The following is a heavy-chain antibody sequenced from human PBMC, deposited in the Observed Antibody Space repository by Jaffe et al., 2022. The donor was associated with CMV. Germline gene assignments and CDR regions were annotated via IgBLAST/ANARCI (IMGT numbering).Heavy chain of an antibody. V-gene: IGHV3-9*01. D-gene: IGHD6-25*01. CDR2: IIWNNGGL. CDR3: VKAMGAASFDY. J-gene: IGHJ4*02. Sequence: EVQVVESGGGLVQPGGSLRLSCTASGFTFEDYAMHWVRQAPGKGLEWVSGIIWNNGGLGYADSVKGRFRISRDNAQNALYLQMNSLRPEDTATYFCVKAMGAASFDYWGQGTLVTVSS. CDR1: GFTFEDYA.